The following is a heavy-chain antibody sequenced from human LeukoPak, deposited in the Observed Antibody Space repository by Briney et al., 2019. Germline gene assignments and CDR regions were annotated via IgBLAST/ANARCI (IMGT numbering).Heavy chain of an antibody. Sequence: PSETLSLICAVYGGSFSGYYWSWIRQPPGKGLEWIGEINHSGSTNYNPSLKSRVTISVDTSKNQFSLKLSSVTAADTAVYYCACVRCLHLDYWGQGTLVTVSS. J-gene: IGHJ4*02. CDR2: INHSGST. CDR1: GGSFSGYY. V-gene: IGHV4-34*01. D-gene: IGHD4-17*01. CDR3: ACVRCLHLDY.